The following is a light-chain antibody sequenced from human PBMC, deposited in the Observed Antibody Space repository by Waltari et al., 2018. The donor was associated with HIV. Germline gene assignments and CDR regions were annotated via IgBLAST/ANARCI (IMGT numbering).Light chain of an antibody. J-gene: IGLJ3*02. CDR1: SSDVGSYTL. Sequence: QSALTQPASVSGSPGQSITISCTGTSSDVGSYTLVSWYQQHPGKAPKLMIYEFTKRPSGVSNRFSGSKSGNTASLTSSGLQAEDEGDYHCCSYAGTSILVFGGGTKLTVL. CDR3: CSYAGTSILV. CDR2: EFT. V-gene: IGLV2-23*02.